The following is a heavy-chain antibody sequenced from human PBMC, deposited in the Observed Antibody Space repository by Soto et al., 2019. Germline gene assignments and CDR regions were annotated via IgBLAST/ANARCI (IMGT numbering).Heavy chain of an antibody. CDR1: GFTFSSYA. Sequence: QVQLVESGGGVVQPGRSLRLSCAASGFTFSSYAMHWVRQAPGKGLEWVAVISYDGSNKYYADSVKGRFTISRDNSKNTLYLQVNSLRAEDTAVYYRAREVTASLDYWGQGTLVTVSS. J-gene: IGHJ4*02. CDR3: AREVTASLDY. V-gene: IGHV3-30-3*01. CDR2: ISYDGSNK. D-gene: IGHD2-21*02.